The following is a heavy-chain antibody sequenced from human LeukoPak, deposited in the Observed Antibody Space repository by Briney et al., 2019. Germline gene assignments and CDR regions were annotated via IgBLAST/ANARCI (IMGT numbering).Heavy chain of an antibody. D-gene: IGHD3-3*01. CDR1: GGSFSGYY. Sequence: KPSETLSLTCAVYGGSFSGYYWSWIRQPPGKGLEWIGEINHSGSTNYNPSLKSRVTISVDTSKNQFSLKLSSVTAADTAVYYCARGRNYDFWSAIRAGNWFDPWGQGTLVTVSS. CDR2: INHSGST. J-gene: IGHJ5*02. V-gene: IGHV4-34*01. CDR3: ARGRNYDFWSAIRAGNWFDP.